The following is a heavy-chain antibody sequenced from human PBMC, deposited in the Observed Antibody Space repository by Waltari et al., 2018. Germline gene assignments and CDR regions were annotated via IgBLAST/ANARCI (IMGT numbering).Heavy chain of an antibody. CDR1: GGSISSSSYY. V-gene: IGHV4-39*07. Sequence: QLQLQELGPGLVKPSETLSLTCTVSGGSISSSSYYWGWIRQPPGKGLEWIGSIYYSGSTYYNPSLKSRVTISVDTSKNQFSLKLSSVTAADTAVYYCARGIITIFGVVIVYFDYWGQGTLVTVSS. D-gene: IGHD3-3*01. CDR3: ARGIITIFGVVIVYFDY. J-gene: IGHJ4*02. CDR2: IYYSGST.